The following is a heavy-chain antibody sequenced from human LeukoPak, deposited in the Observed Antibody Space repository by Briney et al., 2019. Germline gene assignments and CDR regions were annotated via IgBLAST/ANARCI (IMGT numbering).Heavy chain of an antibody. V-gene: IGHV3-48*03. Sequence: GGSLRLYCAASGFTFSSYQMNCVRQAPGKGLEWISYIGSSGTVIYYADSVKGRFTISRDNAKNSLYLQMNSLRAEDTAIYYCATEGEGDSGTQPFDYWGQGTLVTVSS. D-gene: IGHD3-10*01. CDR1: GFTFSSYQ. CDR2: IGSSGTVI. J-gene: IGHJ4*02. CDR3: ATEGEGDSGTQPFDY.